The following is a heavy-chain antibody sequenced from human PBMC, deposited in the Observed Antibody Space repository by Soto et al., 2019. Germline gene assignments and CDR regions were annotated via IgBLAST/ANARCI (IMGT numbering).Heavy chain of an antibody. CDR3: ARNPFDY. Sequence: SEILSLTCAVSGGSISSNYWWSWVRQPPGKGLEWIGEIFHSGTTNYNPSLKSRVTISMDKSDNQFSLKLNSVTAADTAVYYCARNPFDYWGQGTLVPVSS. V-gene: IGHV4-4*02. J-gene: IGHJ4*02. CDR1: GGSISSNYW. CDR2: IFHSGTT.